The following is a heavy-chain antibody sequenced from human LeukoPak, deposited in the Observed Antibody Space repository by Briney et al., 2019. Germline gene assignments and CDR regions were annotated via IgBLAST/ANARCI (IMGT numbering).Heavy chain of an antibody. CDR2: IDWDDDK. Sequence: SGPALVHPTPPLTLTCTFSGFSLSTSGMRVSWIRQPPGKALEWLALIDWDDDKFYITSLKTRLTISKDTSKNQVVLTMTNMDPVDTATYYCARAEYYYGSGSYYDYWGQGTLVTVSS. D-gene: IGHD3-10*01. J-gene: IGHJ4*02. CDR1: GFSLSTSGMR. CDR3: ARAEYYYGSGSYYDY. V-gene: IGHV2-70*04.